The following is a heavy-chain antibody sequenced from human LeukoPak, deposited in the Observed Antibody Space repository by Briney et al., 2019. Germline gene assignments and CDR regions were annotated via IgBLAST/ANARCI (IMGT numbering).Heavy chain of an antibody. D-gene: IGHD3-3*01. CDR3: VQGGQNFDFWGFAN. J-gene: IGHJ5*02. Sequence: HPGGSLRLSCAASGFTFSNHAMSWVRHIPGKGLAWVSSISGSGGSTYYANFVKGRSTISRDNSKNTVDLVMDDLRAEDTGVHYCVQGGQNFDFWGFANWGQGTLVTVSS. CDR1: GFTFSNHA. V-gene: IGHV3-23*01. CDR2: ISGSGGST.